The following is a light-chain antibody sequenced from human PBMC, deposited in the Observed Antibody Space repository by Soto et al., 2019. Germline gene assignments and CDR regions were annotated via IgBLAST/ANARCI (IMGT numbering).Light chain of an antibody. CDR1: SSDVGGYNY. CDR3: SSFAGNNNLV. J-gene: IGLJ2*01. Sequence: QSALTQPPSASGSPGQSVTISCTGTSSDVGGYNYVSWYQQHPGKAPKLMISEVSKRPSGVPYRFSGSKSGNTAALTVYGLQAEDEADYYCSSFAGNNNLVFGGGTKLTVL. V-gene: IGLV2-8*01. CDR2: EVS.